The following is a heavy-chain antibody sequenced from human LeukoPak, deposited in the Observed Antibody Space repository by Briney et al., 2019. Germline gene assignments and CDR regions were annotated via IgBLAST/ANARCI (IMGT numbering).Heavy chain of an antibody. D-gene: IGHD6-25*01. CDR1: EYTFTTYD. J-gene: IGHJ6*02. Sequence: ASVKVSCKASEYTFTTYDINWVRQATGQGLEWMGWMNPKGGNTGYAQKFQGRVTMTRNTSISTAYMELSSLRSEDTAVYYCARSNSAQRPPRTMDVWGQGTTVTVSS. CDR3: ARSNSAQRPPRTMDV. CDR2: MNPKGGNT. V-gene: IGHV1-8*01.